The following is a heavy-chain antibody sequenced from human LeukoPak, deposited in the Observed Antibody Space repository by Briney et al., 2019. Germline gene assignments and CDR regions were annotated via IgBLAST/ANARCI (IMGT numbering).Heavy chain of an antibody. CDR3: ARLVRGVNALDY. D-gene: IGHD3-10*01. CDR2: INSDGSST. J-gene: IGHJ4*02. V-gene: IGHV3-74*01. Sequence: PGGSLRLSCSASGFTLSPYWMHWVRQAPGKGLVWVSRINSDGSSTSYADSVKGRFTISRDNAKNTLYLQMNSLRAEDTAVYYCARLVRGVNALDYWGQGTLVTVSS. CDR1: GFTLSPYW.